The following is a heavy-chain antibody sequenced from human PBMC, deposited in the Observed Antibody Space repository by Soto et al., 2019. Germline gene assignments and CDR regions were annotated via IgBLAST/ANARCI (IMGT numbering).Heavy chain of an antibody. Sequence: QVQLQESGPGLVKPSQTLSLTCTVSGGSISSGGYYWNWIRQHPGKGLEWIGYIYYIGSTYYNPSLXRXLTISVDTSKNQFSLKLSSVTAADTAVYYCARSIDSWGQGTLVTVSS. CDR1: GGSISSGGYY. J-gene: IGHJ5*01. V-gene: IGHV4-31*03. CDR3: ARSIDS. CDR2: IYYIGST.